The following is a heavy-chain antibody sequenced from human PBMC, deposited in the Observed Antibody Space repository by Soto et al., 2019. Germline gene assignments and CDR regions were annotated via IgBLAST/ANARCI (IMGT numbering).Heavy chain of an antibody. D-gene: IGHD3-10*01. J-gene: IGHJ4*02. Sequence: ASVKVSCKASGYTFTGHYIHWVRQAPGQGPEWMGEIGPASGDTRYAQKFQGRVTMTRNTSITTVYMELNNLSPDDTAVYYCGRGRSGQLVVFYWGQGTPVTVSS. CDR2: IGPASGDT. CDR3: GRGRSGQLVVFY. CDR1: GYTFTGHY. V-gene: IGHV1-2*02.